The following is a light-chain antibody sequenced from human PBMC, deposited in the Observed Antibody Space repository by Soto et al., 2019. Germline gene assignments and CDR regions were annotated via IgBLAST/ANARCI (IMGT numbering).Light chain of an antibody. V-gene: IGKV3D-15*01. Sequence: IVMTQSPATLSVSPGERATLSCRASQSLGGNLAWYQQKPGQAPRLLIYATSTRATGIPARFSGSGSGTEFSLTISSLQSEDVAVYYCQQYNKWPPAFTFGPGTKVHIK. J-gene: IGKJ3*01. CDR2: ATS. CDR1: QSLGGN. CDR3: QQYNKWPPAFT.